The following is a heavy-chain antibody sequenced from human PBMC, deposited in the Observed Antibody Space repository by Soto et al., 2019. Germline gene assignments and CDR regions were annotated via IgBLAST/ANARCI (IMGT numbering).Heavy chain of an antibody. D-gene: IGHD6-13*01. J-gene: IGHJ6*02. CDR2: ISAYNGNT. V-gene: IGHV1-18*01. Sequence: ASVKVSCKASGYTFTSYGISWVRQAPGQGLEWMGWISAYNGNTNYAQKLQGRVTMTTDTSTSTAYMELRSLRSDDTAVYYCARDGLSNYVEMYSSSLYYYGMDVWGQGTTVTVSS. CDR1: GYTFTSYG. CDR3: ARDGLSNYVEMYSSSLYYYGMDV.